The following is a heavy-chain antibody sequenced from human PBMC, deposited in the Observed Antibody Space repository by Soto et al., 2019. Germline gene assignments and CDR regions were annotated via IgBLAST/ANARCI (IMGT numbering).Heavy chain of an antibody. J-gene: IGHJ3*02. CDR2: TYYRSKWYN. D-gene: IGHD6-19*01. V-gene: IGHV6-1*01. CDR3: ARTTWLDYAFDI. CDR1: GDSVSSNSAA. Sequence: PSQTLSLTCAISGDSVSSNSAAWNWIRQSPSRGLEWLGRTYYRSKWYNDYVGSVKSRITINPDTSKNQFSLQLNSMTPEDTAVYYCARTTWLDYAFDIRGQGTMVTVSS.